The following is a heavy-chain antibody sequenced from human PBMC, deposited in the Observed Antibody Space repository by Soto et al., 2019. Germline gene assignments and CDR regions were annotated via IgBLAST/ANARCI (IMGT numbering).Heavy chain of an antibody. J-gene: IGHJ4*02. V-gene: IGHV2-5*01. D-gene: IGHD3-16*01. CDR3: AHTWGLPFDY. CDR1: GFSLRTTGVG. CDR2: IYWNDDK. Sequence: QITLKESGPTLVKPTQTLTLTCTYSGFSLRTTGVGVGWIRQPPGKALEWLGIIYWNDDKRYSPSLKSRFTLTSDISKSQVVLTMTNMDPADTGTYYCAHTWGLPFDYWGQGTLVIVSS.